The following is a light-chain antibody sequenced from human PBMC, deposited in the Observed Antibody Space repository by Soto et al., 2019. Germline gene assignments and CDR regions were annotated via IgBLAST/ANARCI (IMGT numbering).Light chain of an antibody. Sequence: EIVLTQSPGTLSLSPGERATLSCRASQSVGSSYLAWYQQKPGQAPRLFIYGTSSRATGIPDRFSGSGSGTDFTLTISRLEPEDFAVYFCQQSGSAPFTFGPGT. J-gene: IGKJ3*01. CDR3: QQSGSAPFT. CDR2: GTS. CDR1: QSVGSSY. V-gene: IGKV3-20*01.